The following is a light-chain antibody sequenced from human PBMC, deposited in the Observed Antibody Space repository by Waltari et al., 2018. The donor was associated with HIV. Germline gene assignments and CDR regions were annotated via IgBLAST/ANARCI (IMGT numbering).Light chain of an antibody. CDR2: EVT. J-gene: IGLJ3*02. V-gene: IGLV2-8*01. CDR1: PSAVGSFNY. Sequence: QSALTQPPSASGSPGQSVTIACTGTPSAVGSFNYVSWFQQHPGKAPKLVIFEVTKRPSGVPDRFSGPKSGNTASLTVSGLQPEDGAVYYCNSYAGSNTLVFGGGTKLTVL. CDR3: NSYAGSNTLV.